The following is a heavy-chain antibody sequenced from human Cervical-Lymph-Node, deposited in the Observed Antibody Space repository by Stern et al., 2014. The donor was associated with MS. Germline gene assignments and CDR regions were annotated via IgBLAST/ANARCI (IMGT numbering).Heavy chain of an antibody. CDR3: AISVGTTEY. J-gene: IGHJ4*02. V-gene: IGHV3-73*01. CDR2: IRNKANNYAT. D-gene: IGHD1-26*01. Sequence: EVQLVESGGGLAQPGESLKVSCAASGFSFSGSAMHWVRQTSGKGLEWIGRIRNKANNYATTYAASVRGRFILSRDDSENKASLEMNSLKTEDTAVYYCAISVGTTEYWGQGTLVIVSS. CDR1: GFSFSGSA.